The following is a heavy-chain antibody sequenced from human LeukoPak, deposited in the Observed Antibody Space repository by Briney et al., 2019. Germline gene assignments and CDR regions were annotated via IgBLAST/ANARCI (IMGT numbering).Heavy chain of an antibody. CDR3: TRGRRLDNAPTAPCEY. CDR1: GYIFTGYY. Sequence: GASVKVSCKASGYIFTGYYMHWVRQAPGQGLEWMRWINPNSGDTDYAQKFQGRVTMTRDTSIRTVYMELSSLKSDDTAVYYCTRGRRLDNAPTAPCEYWGQGTLVTVSS. CDR2: INPNSGDT. J-gene: IGHJ4*02. D-gene: IGHD2-2*03. V-gene: IGHV1-2*02.